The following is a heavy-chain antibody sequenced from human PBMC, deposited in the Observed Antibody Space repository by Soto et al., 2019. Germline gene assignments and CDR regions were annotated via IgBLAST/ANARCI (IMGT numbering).Heavy chain of an antibody. V-gene: IGHV3-23*01. D-gene: IGHD3-16*01. CDR2: LSAGAGTT. CDR1: GFTFSSCA. CDR3: AKAARSGALGGYVDY. Sequence: EVQLLESGGALVQPGGSLRLSCAASGFTFSSCAMSWVRQAPGKGLEWVSGLSAGAGTTNYADSVKGRFTISRDNSNKTLYLQMNSLRAEDTVVYYCAKAARSGALGGYVDYWGQGTLVNVSS. J-gene: IGHJ4*02.